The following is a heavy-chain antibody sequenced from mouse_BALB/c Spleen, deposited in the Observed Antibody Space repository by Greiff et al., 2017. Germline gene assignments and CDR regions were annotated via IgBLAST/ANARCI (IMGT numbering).Heavy chain of an antibody. D-gene: IGHD1-1*01. J-gene: IGHJ1*01. V-gene: IGHV1-67*01. CDR1: GYTFTGYA. CDR2: ISTYYGDA. CDR3: ASPMGDYGSSSYWYYDV. Sequence: VKLLESGAELVRPGGSVKISCKGSGYTFTGYAMPWVKQSHAKSLEWVGVISTYYGDASYNQKFKGKATMTVDKSSSTAYMELARLTSEDSAIYYCASPMGDYGSSSYWYYDVWGAGTTVTVSS.